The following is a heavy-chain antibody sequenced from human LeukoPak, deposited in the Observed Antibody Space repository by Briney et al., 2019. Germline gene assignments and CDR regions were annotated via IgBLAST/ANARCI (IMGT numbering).Heavy chain of an antibody. D-gene: IGHD2-15*01. V-gene: IGHV1-24*01. J-gene: IGHJ3*02. CDR1: GYTLTELS. Sequence: ASVKVSCKVSGYTLTELSMHWVRQAPGKGLEWMGGFDPEDGETIYAQKFQGRVTTTEDTSTDTAYMELSSLRSEDTAVYYCAGCRAAIVVVVAATGAFDIWGQGTMVTVSS. CDR3: AGCRAAIVVVVAATGAFDI. CDR2: FDPEDGET.